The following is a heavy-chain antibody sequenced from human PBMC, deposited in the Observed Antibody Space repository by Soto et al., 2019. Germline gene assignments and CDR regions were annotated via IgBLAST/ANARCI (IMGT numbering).Heavy chain of an antibody. CDR2: IYYSGST. CDR1: GCSISSGDYY. J-gene: IGHJ5*02. Sequence: SETLSLTCTFSGCSISSGDYYWSWIRQPPGKGLDWIGYIYYSGSTYYNPSLKSRVTISVDTSKNQFSLKLSFVTAADTAVYYCARYYCSRGSCLVDPWGQGTLVTVSS. CDR3: ARYYCSRGSCLVDP. D-gene: IGHD2-15*01. V-gene: IGHV4-30-4*01.